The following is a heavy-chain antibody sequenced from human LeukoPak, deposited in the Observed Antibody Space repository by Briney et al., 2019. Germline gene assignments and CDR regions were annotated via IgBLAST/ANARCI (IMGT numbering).Heavy chain of an antibody. CDR2: IRYDGSNK. CDR3: AKQLNYGDYGANY. D-gene: IGHD4-17*01. J-gene: IGHJ4*02. Sequence: GGSLRLSCAASGFTFSSYGMHWVRRAPGKGLEWVAFIRYDGSNKYYADSVKGRFTISRDNSKNTLYLQMNSLRAEDTAVYYCAKQLNYGDYGANYWGQGTLVTVSS. V-gene: IGHV3-30*02. CDR1: GFTFSSYG.